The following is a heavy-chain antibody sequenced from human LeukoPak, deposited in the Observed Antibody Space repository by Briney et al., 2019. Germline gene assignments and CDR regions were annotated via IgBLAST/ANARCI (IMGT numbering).Heavy chain of an antibody. Sequence: SETLSLTCTVSGGSISSSSYYWGWIRQPPGKGLEWIGSIYYSGSTYYNPSLKSRVTISVDTSKNQFSLKLSSVTAADTAVYYCARFGIAVAVCLGWGQGTLVTVSS. CDR3: ARFGIAVAVCLG. J-gene: IGHJ4*02. CDR1: GGSISSSSYY. CDR2: IYYSGST. D-gene: IGHD6-19*01. V-gene: IGHV4-39*07.